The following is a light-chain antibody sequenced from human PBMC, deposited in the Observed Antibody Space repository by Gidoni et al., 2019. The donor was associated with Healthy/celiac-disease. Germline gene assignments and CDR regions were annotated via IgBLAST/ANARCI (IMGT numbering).Light chain of an antibody. CDR3: QTWGTGIGV. CDR2: LNSDGTH. Sequence: QLVLTQSPSASASLGASVKLTCTLSSGHSSYAIAWHQQQPEKGPRYLMKLNSDGTHSKGDGIPDRFSGSSSGAESYLTISSLQSEDEADYYCQTWGTGIGVFGGGTKLTVL. J-gene: IGLJ3*02. CDR1: SGHSSYA. V-gene: IGLV4-69*01.